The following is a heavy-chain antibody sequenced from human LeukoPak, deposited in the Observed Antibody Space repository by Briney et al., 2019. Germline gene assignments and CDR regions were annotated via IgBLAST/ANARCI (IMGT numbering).Heavy chain of an antibody. CDR3: ARVVVIVAANGIYNVFAT. CDR2: IYTTGSI. CDR1: GGSISGRNYY. D-gene: IGHD5-12*01. J-gene: IGHJ4*02. Sequence: ASETLSLTCTVSGGSISGRNYYWTWIRQPAGKGLEWIGRIYTTGSINFNPSLKSRVTISADMSKSKFSLNVNPLTAADTAVYCCARVVVIVAANGIYNVFATWGQGRLVTVSS. V-gene: IGHV4-61*02.